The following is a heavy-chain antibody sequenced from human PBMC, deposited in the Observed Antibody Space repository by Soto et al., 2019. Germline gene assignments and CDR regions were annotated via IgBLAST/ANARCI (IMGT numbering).Heavy chain of an antibody. J-gene: IGHJ4*02. CDR1: GFTFSSYS. D-gene: IGHD6-19*01. V-gene: IGHV3-21*01. CDR2: ISSSGDYI. CDR3: ARGSYSSGWQFGY. Sequence: PGGSLRLSCAASGFTFSSYSMNWVRQAPGKGLEWVSSISSSGDYIFYADSLKGRFTISRDNAKDSLSLQMNSLRAEDTATYYCARGSYSSGWQFGYWGQGTLVTVSS.